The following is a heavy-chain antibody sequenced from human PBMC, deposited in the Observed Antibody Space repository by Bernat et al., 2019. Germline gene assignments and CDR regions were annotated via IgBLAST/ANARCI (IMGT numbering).Heavy chain of an antibody. D-gene: IGHD4-11*01. CDR2: IWYDGSNK. CDR3: ARGQSTWDYSKYFDY. J-gene: IGHJ4*02. V-gene: IGHV3-33*01. Sequence: QVQLVESGGGVVQPGRSLRLSCAASGFTFSSYGMHWVRQAPGKGLEWVAVIWYDGSNKYYADSVKGRFTISRDNSKNTLYLQMNSLRAEDTAVYYCARGQSTWDYSKYFDYWGQGTLVTVSS. CDR1: GFTFSSYG.